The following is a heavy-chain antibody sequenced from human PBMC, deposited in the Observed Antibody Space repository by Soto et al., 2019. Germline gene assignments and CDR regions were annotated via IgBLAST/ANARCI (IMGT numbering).Heavy chain of an antibody. D-gene: IGHD3-10*01. CDR2: ISYDGSNK. CDR3: ARSYGSGRLADY. CDR1: GFTFSSYD. V-gene: IGHV3-30-3*01. J-gene: IGHJ4*02. Sequence: GGSLRLSCAASGFTFSSYDMHWVRQAPGKGLEWVAVISYDGSNKYYADSVKGRFTISRDNSKNTLYLQMNSLRAEDTAVYYCARSYGSGRLADYWGQGTLVTVSS.